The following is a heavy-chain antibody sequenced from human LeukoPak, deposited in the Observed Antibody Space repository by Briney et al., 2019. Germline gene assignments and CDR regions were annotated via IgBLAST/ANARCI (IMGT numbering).Heavy chain of an antibody. J-gene: IGHJ6*02. D-gene: IGHD2-2*01. Sequence: GASVKVSCKASGYTFTGHYMQWVRSAPGQGLDWMGCINPNICGPNYAQKFQGRVIMTRDTSISTAYMELRRLTSDDTAVYYCARTKGYCTSTSCPGGMDVWGQGTTVTVS. V-gene: IGHV1-2*02. CDR2: INPNICGP. CDR3: ARTKGYCTSTSCPGGMDV. CDR1: GYTFTGHY.